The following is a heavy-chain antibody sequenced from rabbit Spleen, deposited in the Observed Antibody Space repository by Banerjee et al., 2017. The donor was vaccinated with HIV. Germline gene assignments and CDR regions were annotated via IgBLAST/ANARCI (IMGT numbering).Heavy chain of an antibody. J-gene: IGHJ6*01. Sequence: QSLEESGGDLVKPGASLTLTCTASGFPFSDKAVMCWVRQAPGKGLEWIACMNVVTGKAVYATWAKGRFTFSKTSSTTVTLQMTSLTAADTATYFCARDTGSSFSSYGMDLWGPGTLVTVS. CDR3: ARDTGSSFSSYGMDL. D-gene: IGHD8-1*01. V-gene: IGHV1S40*01. CDR2: MNVVTGKA. CDR1: GFPFSDKAV.